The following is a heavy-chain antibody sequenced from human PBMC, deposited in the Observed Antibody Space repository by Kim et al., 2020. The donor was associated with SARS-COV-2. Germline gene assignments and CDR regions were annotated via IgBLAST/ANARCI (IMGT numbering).Heavy chain of an antibody. V-gene: IGHV5-51*01. D-gene: IGHD3-22*01. Sequence: RYNPSFQGPVPISVETSISTTSLQWSSLKASDTAMYYCARNYYDSSGPFDYWGQGTLVTVSS. CDR3: ARNYYDSSGPFDY. J-gene: IGHJ4*02.